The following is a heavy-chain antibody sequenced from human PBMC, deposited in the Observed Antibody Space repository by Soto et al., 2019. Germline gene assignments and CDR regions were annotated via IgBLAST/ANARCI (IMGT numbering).Heavy chain of an antibody. CDR1: GLSFSSYA. V-gene: IGHV3-23*01. CDR3: AKDAKILDWLPTSYHFYF. J-gene: IGHJ4*02. D-gene: IGHD3-9*01. CDR2: ISRSGNST. Sequence: EVQVLESGGGLAQPGRSLRLSCAVSGLSFSSYAMTWVRQSPGKGLEWVSSISRSGNSTYSADSVRGRFTISRDNSKNTLYLPMNSLRAEDTAVYYCAKDAKILDWLPTSYHFYFWGQGTLVTVSS.